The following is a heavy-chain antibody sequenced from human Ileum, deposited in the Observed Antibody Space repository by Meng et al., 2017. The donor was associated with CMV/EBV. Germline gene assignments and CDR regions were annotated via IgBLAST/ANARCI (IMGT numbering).Heavy chain of an antibody. CDR1: GGSISSDSYY. CDR2: IYYTGTT. V-gene: IGHV4-30-4*08. D-gene: IGHD3-3*01. CDR3: AKGERFWSGSTYYHYRMDV. J-gene: IGHJ6*02. Sequence: SETLSLTCTVSGGSISSDSYYCSWIRQPPGKGLEWIGYIYYTGTTYYNPSLKSRLTISVDTSKNQFSLKLNSMTAADTTVYYCAKGERFWSGSTYYHYRMDVWGQGTMVTVSS.